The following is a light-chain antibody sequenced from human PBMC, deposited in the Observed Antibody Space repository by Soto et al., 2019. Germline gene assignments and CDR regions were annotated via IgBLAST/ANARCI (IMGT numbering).Light chain of an antibody. CDR2: GAS. V-gene: IGKV3-20*01. Sequence: ETVLTQSPGTLSLSPGERATLSCRASQTIRSNYLASYRQTPGQAPRLLIYGASNRATGIADRFSGSGSETDFTLIISRLEPEDFALYYCQQYGSSPWTFGQGTKVEIK. J-gene: IGKJ1*01. CDR3: QQYGSSPWT. CDR1: QTIRSNY.